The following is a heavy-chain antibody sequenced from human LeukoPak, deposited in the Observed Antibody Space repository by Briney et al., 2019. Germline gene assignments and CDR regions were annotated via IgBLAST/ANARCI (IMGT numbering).Heavy chain of an antibody. V-gene: IGHV3-74*01. CDR1: GFSFSSYW. J-gene: IGHJ4*02. CDR2: VNNDGSST. Sequence: GGSLRLSCGASGFSFSSYWMHWVRQAPGKGLMWVSRVNNDGSSTTYAGSVEGRFTISRDNARNTLYLQMNSLRAEDTAVYYCARSSYPYYFDYWGQGTLVTVSP. D-gene: IGHD6-19*01. CDR3: ARSSYPYYFDY.